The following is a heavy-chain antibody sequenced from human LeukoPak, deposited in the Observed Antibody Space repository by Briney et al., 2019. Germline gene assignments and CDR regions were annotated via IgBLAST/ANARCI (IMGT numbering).Heavy chain of an antibody. J-gene: IGHJ4*02. D-gene: IGHD3-10*01. CDR3: VRHYFGAGSYYNFDF. V-gene: IGHV3-21*01. Sequence: GGSLRLSCAASGFTFSNHPMNWVRQAPGKGLEWVSSISDGSSYMYYADSVKGRFTISRDNAKNSLYLQMNDLRAEDTALYYCVRHYFGAGSYYNFDFWGPGTLVTVSS. CDR1: GFTFSNHP. CDR2: ISDGSSYM.